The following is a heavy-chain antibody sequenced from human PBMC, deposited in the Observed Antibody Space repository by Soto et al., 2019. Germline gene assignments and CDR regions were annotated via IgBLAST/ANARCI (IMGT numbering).Heavy chain of an antibody. V-gene: IGHV3-15*07. D-gene: IGHD3-10*01. CDR3: YGSGSYYLYYYGMDV. CDR2: IKSKTDGGTT. Sequence: EVQLVESGGGLVKPGGSLRLSCAASGFTFSNAWMNWVRQAPGKGLEWVGRIKSKTDGGTTDYAAPVKGRFTISRDDSKNTLYLQMNSLKTKDTAVYYCYGSGSYYLYYYGMDVWGQGTTVTVSS. CDR1: GFTFSNAW. J-gene: IGHJ6*02.